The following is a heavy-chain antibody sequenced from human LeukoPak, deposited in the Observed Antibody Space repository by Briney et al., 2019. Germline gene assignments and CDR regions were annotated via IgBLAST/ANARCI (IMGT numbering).Heavy chain of an antibody. CDR3: ARDEAGTIDY. CDR1: GFTVSSNY. CDR2: IYSGGST. J-gene: IGHJ4*02. Sequence: PGGSLRLSCAASGFTVSSNYMSWVRQAPGKGLEWVSVIYSGGSTYYADSVKGRITISRHNSKNTLYLQMNSLRAEDTAVYYCARDEAGTIDYWGQGTLVTVSS. V-gene: IGHV3-53*04. D-gene: IGHD6-19*01.